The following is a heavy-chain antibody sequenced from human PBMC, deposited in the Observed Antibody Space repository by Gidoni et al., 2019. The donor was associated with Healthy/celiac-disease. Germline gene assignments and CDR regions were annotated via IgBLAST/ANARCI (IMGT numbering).Heavy chain of an antibody. CDR3: AREAGGSSSWYGYYFDY. D-gene: IGHD6-13*01. V-gene: IGHV3-21*01. CDR2: ISSSSSYI. J-gene: IGHJ4*02. CDR1: GFTFRSYS. Sequence: EVQLVESGGGLVKPGRSLRLSCSPSGFTFRSYSMNWFRQAPGQGLAWVSSISSSSSYIYDADSVKGRCTISRDNAKNSLYLQMNSLRAEDTAVYYCAREAGGSSSWYGYYFDYWGQGTLVTVSS.